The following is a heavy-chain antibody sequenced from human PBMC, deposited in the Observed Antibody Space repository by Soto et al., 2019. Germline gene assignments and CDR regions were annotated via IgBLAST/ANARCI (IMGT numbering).Heavy chain of an antibody. J-gene: IGHJ6*02. CDR2: ISTYNSRT. Sequence: ASVKVSCKASGYTFTSHGISWVRQAPGQGLEWLGWISTYNSRTHYAQKVQGRVTMTTDTSTSTAYLDLRSLTFDDTAAYYCARARYCASPSCYKHYYYGMDTWGQGTTVTVSS. CDR3: ARARYCASPSCYKHYYYGMDT. V-gene: IGHV1-18*04. CDR1: GYTFTSHG. D-gene: IGHD2-2*02.